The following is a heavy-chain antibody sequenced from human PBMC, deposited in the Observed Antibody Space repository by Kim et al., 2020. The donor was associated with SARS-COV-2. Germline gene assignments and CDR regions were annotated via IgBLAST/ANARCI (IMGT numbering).Heavy chain of an antibody. Sequence: PDLKRRVTIAVDTSKNQFSLKLSSVTAADTAVYYCARARITMIVVVKYFDYWGQGTLVTVSS. V-gene: IGHV4-31*02. D-gene: IGHD3-22*01. J-gene: IGHJ4*02. CDR3: ARARITMIVVVKYFDY.